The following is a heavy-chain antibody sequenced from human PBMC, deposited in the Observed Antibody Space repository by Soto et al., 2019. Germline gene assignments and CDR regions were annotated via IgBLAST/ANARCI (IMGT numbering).Heavy chain of an antibody. J-gene: IGHJ4*02. CDR3: ARDRSNSPDYFDY. CDR2: IYYSGRT. Sequence: SETLSLTCTVSGGSISSYYWSWIRQPPGKGLEWIGHIYYSGRTYYSPSLESRLTISLDTSKNQFSLRLSSVNASDTAVYYCARDRSNSPDYFDYWGQGTLVTVSS. D-gene: IGHD6-6*01. CDR1: GGSISSYY. V-gene: IGHV4-59*06.